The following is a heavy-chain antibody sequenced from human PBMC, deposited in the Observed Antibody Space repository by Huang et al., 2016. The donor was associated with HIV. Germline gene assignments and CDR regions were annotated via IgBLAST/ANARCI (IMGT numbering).Heavy chain of an antibody. CDR1: GFIFGNFG. Sequence: QVQLVASGGGVVQPGGSLRLSCGASGFIFGNFGMHWVRQAPGKGLEWVALIRSDGSNEYNGESVKGRFSISRDNFENMVYLQMNSLGDGDTAIYYCARAVDGFNSKGFYMDVWGKGTAVIVSS. J-gene: IGHJ6*03. CDR3: ARAVDGFNSKGFYMDV. D-gene: IGHD5-12*01. V-gene: IGHV3-30*02. CDR2: IRSDGSNE.